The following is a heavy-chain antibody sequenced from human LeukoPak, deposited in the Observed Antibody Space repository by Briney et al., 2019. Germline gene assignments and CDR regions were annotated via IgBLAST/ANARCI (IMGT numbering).Heavy chain of an antibody. V-gene: IGHV4-59*01. Sequence: SETLSVTCTVSGGSISSYYWSWIRQPPGKGLEWIGYIYYSGSTNYNPSLKSRVTISVDTSKNQFSLKLSSVTAADTAVYYCARGDILTGSYYFGYWGQGTLVTVSS. J-gene: IGHJ4*02. CDR3: ARGDILTGSYYFGY. CDR2: IYYSGST. CDR1: GGSISSYY. D-gene: IGHD3-9*01.